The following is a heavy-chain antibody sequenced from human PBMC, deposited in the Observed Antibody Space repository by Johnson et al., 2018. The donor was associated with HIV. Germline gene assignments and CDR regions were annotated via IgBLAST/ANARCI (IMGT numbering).Heavy chain of an antibody. V-gene: IGHV3-20*04. Sequence: EVQLVESGGGVVRPGGSLRLSCAASGFTFDDYGMNWVRQAPGKGLEWVSGINWNGGSTFYADSVKGRFTISRDNANNSLFLQMNSLRAEDTAFYYCARDQEGYYDSVFDMWGQGTLVTVSS. J-gene: IGHJ3*02. D-gene: IGHD1-26*01. CDR3: ARDQEGYYDSVFDM. CDR2: INWNGGST. CDR1: GFTFDDYG.